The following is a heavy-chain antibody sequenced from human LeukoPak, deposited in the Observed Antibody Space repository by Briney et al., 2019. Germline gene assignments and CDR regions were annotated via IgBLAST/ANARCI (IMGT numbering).Heavy chain of an antibody. CDR2: ISGGGTTT. J-gene: IGHJ4*02. Sequence: GGSLRLSCAASGFMFTSYAMSWVRQAPGKGLEWVAAISGGGTTTYYADSVKGRFTISRDTSKKTLYFEMNSLRAEDTAIYYCAKELVAAAGLYFDYWGQGTLVTVSS. D-gene: IGHD6-13*01. V-gene: IGHV3-23*01. CDR3: AKELVAAAGLYFDY. CDR1: GFMFTSYA.